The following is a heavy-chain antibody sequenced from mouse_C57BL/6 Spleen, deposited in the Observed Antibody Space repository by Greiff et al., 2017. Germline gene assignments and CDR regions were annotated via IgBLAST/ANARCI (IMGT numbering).Heavy chain of an antibody. J-gene: IGHJ3*01. CDR2: IYPRDGST. CDR1: GYTFTDHT. CDR3: ARRPDSSGYWFAY. Sequence: VQLQESDAELVKPGASVKISCKVSGYTFTDHTIHWMKQRPEQGLEWIGYIYPRDGSTKYNEKFKGKATLTADKSSSTAYMQLNSLTSEDSAVYFCARRPDSSGYWFAYWGQGTLVTVSA. V-gene: IGHV1-78*01. D-gene: IGHD3-2*02.